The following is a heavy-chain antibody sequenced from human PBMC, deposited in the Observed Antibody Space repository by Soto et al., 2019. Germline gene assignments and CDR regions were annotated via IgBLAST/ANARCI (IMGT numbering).Heavy chain of an antibody. J-gene: IGHJ4*02. V-gene: IGHV4-61*01. D-gene: IGHD2-15*01. Sequence: QVQLQESGPGLVKPSETLSLTCAVSGASVNSGSNYWSWIRQPPGKGLEWIGYIYYSGSVSYNPSLRSRVTISRDTSKNQLSLKLSSVTAADTAVYYCARDYASRIAGRGNGFDSWGQGTLVTVSS. CDR2: IYYSGSV. CDR1: GASVNSGSNY. CDR3: ARDYASRIAGRGNGFDS.